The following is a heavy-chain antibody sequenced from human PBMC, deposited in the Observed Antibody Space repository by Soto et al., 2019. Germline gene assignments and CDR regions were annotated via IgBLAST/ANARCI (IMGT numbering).Heavy chain of an antibody. V-gene: IGHV3-23*01. Sequence: LRLSCAASGFTFSSYAISWVRQAPCKGLDWVSSISGSGGSTYYADSVKGRFTISRDNSKNTLYLQMNSLRAEDTAVYYCARTSGYYYAVFDYWGQGALVTVSS. CDR3: ARTSGYYYAVFDY. CDR1: GFTFSSYA. J-gene: IGHJ4*02. CDR2: ISGSGGST. D-gene: IGHD3-22*01.